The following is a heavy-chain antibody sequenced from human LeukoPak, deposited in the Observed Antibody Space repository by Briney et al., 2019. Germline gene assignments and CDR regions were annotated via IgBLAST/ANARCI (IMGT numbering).Heavy chain of an antibody. Sequence: GGSLRLSCAASGFTFSSYDMHWVRQATGKGLEWVSAICTAGDTYYPGSVKGRFTISRENAKNSVYLQMNSLRAGDTAVYYCARGAAAAGTMDYWGQGTLVTVSS. D-gene: IGHD6-13*01. CDR2: ICTAGDT. J-gene: IGHJ4*02. CDR3: ARGAAAAGTMDY. V-gene: IGHV3-13*01. CDR1: GFTFSSYD.